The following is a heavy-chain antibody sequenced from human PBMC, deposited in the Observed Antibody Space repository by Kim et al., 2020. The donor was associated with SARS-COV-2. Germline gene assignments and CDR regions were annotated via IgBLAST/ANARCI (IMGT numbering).Heavy chain of an antibody. Sequence: SETLSLTCTVSGGSVSSDSCYWNWIRQPPGKGLEWIFYMYCSGTTNYNPSLKSRFTISADTSKNQFSLKLSSVTAADTAVYYCARITGNYDRWFDPWGQGTPVTVSS. D-gene: IGHD1-7*01. CDR1: GGSVSSDSCY. CDR3: ARITGNYDRWFDP. J-gene: IGHJ5*02. CDR2: MYCSGTT. V-gene: IGHV4-61*01.